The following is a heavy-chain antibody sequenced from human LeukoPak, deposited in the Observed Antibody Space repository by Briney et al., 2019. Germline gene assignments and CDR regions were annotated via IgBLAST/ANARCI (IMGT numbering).Heavy chain of an antibody. CDR1: GFNFSSYS. CDR2: ISSSSSFR. CDR3: ARARLYYYDSSGYYLDY. J-gene: IGHJ4*02. D-gene: IGHD3-22*01. Sequence: GGSLRLSCAASGFNFSSYSMNWVRQAPGKGLEWVSSISSSSSFRYYADSVKGRFTISRDNAKNSLYLQMNSLRAEDTAVYYCARARLYYYDSSGYYLDYWGQGTLVTVSS. V-gene: IGHV3-21*01.